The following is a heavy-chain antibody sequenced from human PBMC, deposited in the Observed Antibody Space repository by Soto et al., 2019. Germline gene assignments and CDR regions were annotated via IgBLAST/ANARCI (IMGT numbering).Heavy chain of an antibody. J-gene: IGHJ4*02. Sequence: PGGSLRLSCAASGFTFSSYAMHWVRQAPGKGLEWVAVISYDGSNKYYADSVKGRFTISRDNSKNTLYLQMNSLRAEDTAVYYCARDPPLITIFGVAEAYYFDYWGQGTLVTVSS. CDR3: ARDPPLITIFGVAEAYYFDY. D-gene: IGHD3-3*01. CDR1: GFTFSSYA. V-gene: IGHV3-30-3*01. CDR2: ISYDGSNK.